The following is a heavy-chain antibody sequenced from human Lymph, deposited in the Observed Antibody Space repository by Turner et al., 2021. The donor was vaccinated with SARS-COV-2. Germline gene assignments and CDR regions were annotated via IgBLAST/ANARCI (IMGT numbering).Heavy chain of an antibody. CDR2: ILPGDSYT. D-gene: IGHD3-10*01. Sequence: EVQLVQSGAEVKKPGESLKISCRPSGYSFTTYWIGWVRQMPGKGLEWMGIILPGDSYTRYRPAFQGQVTISADKAIRPAYLQWSSLKASDTAMDYCAGRELGGSLGHIDYWGQGTLVTVSS. V-gene: IGHV5-51*01. CDR3: AGRELGGSLGHIDY. J-gene: IGHJ4*02. CDR1: GYSFTTYW.